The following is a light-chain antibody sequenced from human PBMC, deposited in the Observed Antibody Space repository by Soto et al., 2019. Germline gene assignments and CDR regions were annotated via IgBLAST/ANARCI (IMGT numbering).Light chain of an antibody. CDR3: QQYGSSLYT. CDR1: QSVSSYY. Sequence: EIVLTQSPGTLSLSPGERATLSCRASQSVSSYYLAWYQQKPGQAPRLLIYGASSRATGIPDRFSGSGSGTDFTLIISSLEPEDFAVYYCQQYGSSLYTFGQGTKLEIK. CDR2: GAS. V-gene: IGKV3-20*01. J-gene: IGKJ2*01.